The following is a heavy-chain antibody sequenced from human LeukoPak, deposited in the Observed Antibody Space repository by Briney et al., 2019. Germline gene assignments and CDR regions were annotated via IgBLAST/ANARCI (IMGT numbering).Heavy chain of an antibody. Sequence: PSETLSLTCAVSGGSISSSNWWSWVRQPPGKGLAWIGEIYHSGSTNYNPSLKSRVTISVDKSKNQFSLKLSFVTAADTAVYYCARVYYSSSYDYGYFDLWGRGTLVTVSS. J-gene: IGHJ2*01. CDR2: IYHSGST. V-gene: IGHV4-4*02. CDR3: ARVYYSSSYDYGYFDL. D-gene: IGHD6-13*01. CDR1: GGSISSSNW.